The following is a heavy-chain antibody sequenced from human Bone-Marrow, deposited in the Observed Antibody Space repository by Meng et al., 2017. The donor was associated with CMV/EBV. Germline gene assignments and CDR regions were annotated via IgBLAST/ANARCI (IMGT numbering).Heavy chain of an antibody. CDR1: GFTVSNNY. CDR3: ARESLGVWSGYYYYYGMDV. D-gene: IGHD3-3*01. J-gene: IGHJ6*02. V-gene: IGHV3-66*01. Sequence: GGSLRLSCAASGFTVSNNYMSWVRQAPGKGLEWVSVIYSGGDTHYSDSVKGRFTISRDNAKNSLYLQMNSLRAEDTAVYYCARESLGVWSGYYYYYGMDVWGQGTTVTVSS. CDR2: IYSGGDT.